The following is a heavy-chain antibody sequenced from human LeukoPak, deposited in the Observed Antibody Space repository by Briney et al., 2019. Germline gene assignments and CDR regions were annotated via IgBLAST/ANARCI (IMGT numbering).Heavy chain of an antibody. CDR3: ARRWNYGRNYYIDV. V-gene: IGHV4-34*01. Sequence: SETLSLTCAVYGGSFSNYYWSWIRQPPGKGPEWIGEINDSGRINYNPSLMSRVTVSVDTSKNQFSLRLTSVTATDTAVYYCARRWNYGRNYYIDVWGKGATVSVSS. J-gene: IGHJ6*03. D-gene: IGHD1-7*01. CDR2: INDSGRI. CDR1: GGSFSNYY.